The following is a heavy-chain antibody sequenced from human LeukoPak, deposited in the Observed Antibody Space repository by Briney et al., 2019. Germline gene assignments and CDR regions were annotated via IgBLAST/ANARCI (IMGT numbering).Heavy chain of an antibody. CDR2: IYYSGST. J-gene: IGHJ3*02. Sequence: SETLSLTCTVSGGSISPYFWNWTRQPPGKGLEWIGYIYYSGSTDYNPSLKSRVTISVDTSNNHFSLRLSSVTAADTAVYYCARGLYSRSGYTAFDIWGQGTMVTVSS. D-gene: IGHD1-26*01. V-gene: IGHV4-59*01. CDR3: ARGLYSRSGYTAFDI. CDR1: GGSISPYF.